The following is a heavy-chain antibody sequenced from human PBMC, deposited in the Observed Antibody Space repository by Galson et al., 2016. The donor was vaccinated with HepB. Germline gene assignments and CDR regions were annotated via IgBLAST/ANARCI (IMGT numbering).Heavy chain of an antibody. CDR1: GFTFSSYG. CDR2: ISNDGSNK. J-gene: IGHJ6*04. Sequence: SLRLSCAASGFTFSSYGMHWVRQAPGKGLEWLAVISNDGSNKYYADSVKGRFTHYRDNSKNTLYLQMNSLRAEYTAVYYCARLIASPWNDYYYYGMDVWGKGTTVTVSA. D-gene: IGHD3-16*01. CDR3: ARLIASPWNDYYYYGMDV. V-gene: IGHV3-30*03.